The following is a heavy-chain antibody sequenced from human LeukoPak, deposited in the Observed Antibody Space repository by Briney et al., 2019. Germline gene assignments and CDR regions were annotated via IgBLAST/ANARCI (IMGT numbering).Heavy chain of an antibody. CDR2: IYYSGST. V-gene: IGHV4-39*07. CDR1: GGSISSSSYY. CDR3: ARDPQPGVVPMDV. Sequence: SETLSLTCTVSGGSISSSSYYWGWIRQPPGKGLEWIGSIYYSGSTYYNPSLKSRVTISVDTSKNQFSLKLSSVTAADTAVYYCARDPQPGVVPMDVWGQGTTVTVSS. J-gene: IGHJ6*02. D-gene: IGHD3-3*01.